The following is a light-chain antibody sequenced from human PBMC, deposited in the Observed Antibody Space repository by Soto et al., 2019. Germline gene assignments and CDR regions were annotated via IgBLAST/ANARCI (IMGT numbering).Light chain of an antibody. V-gene: IGKV3-15*01. CDR3: QQYIDWPPGT. J-gene: IGKJ1*01. CDR2: DTS. Sequence: EIVVTQSPATLSVSPGERVTLSCRASQSVYSSLAWYQQRPGQAPRLLIYDTSTRAAGISARFSGSGSGTEFTLTISSLQSEDFAVYYCQQYIDWPPGTFGQGPAVEIK. CDR1: QSVYSS.